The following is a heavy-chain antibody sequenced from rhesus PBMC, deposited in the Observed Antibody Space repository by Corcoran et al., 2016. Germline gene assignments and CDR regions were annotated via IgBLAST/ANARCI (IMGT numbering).Heavy chain of an antibody. J-gene: IGHJ4*01. D-gene: IGHD4-35*01. CDR3: AKEPTVTTSGY. V-gene: IGHV3S42*01. CDR1: GFTFSSYW. CDR2: INSGGGST. Sequence: EVQLVESGGGLAKPGGSLRLSCAASGFTFSSYWMNWVRQTPGKGLEWISAINSGGGSTYYAHSVKGRFTIVRDNSKNTRSLQMNSLRAEDTAVYYCAKEPTVTTSGYWGQGVLVTVSS.